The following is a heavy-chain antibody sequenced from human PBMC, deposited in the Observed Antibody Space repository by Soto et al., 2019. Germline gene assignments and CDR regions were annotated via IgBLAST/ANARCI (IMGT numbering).Heavy chain of an antibody. CDR1: GFTFNVYA. D-gene: IGHD6-19*01. V-gene: IGHV3-33*08. CDR2: IWYDGSNK. Sequence: PGGSLRLSCAASGFTFNVYAMSWVRQAPGKGLEWVAVIWYDGSNKYYADSVKGRFTISRDNSKNTLYLQMNSLRAEDTAVYYCARGTALSSGWSIDYWGQGTLVTVSS. J-gene: IGHJ4*02. CDR3: ARGTALSSGWSIDY.